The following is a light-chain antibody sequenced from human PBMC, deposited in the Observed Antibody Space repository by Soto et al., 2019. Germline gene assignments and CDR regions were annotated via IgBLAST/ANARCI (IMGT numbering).Light chain of an antibody. Sequence: EIVLTQSPGTLSLSPGERATLSCRASQSVSSNYLAWYQQKPGQPPRLVFHGASSRATGIPDKFSGSGSGTNFTLIISSLQSEDFAVYYCQQYNNWPPYTFGQGTKLEIK. CDR2: GAS. V-gene: IGKV3-20*01. CDR1: QSVSSNY. J-gene: IGKJ2*01. CDR3: QQYNNWPPYT.